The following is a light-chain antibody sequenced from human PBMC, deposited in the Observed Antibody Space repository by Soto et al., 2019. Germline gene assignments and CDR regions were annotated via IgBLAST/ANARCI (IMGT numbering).Light chain of an antibody. Sequence: EIVLTQSPGTLSLSPGERATLSCRASQSVVSSHLAWFQQRPGQAPRLLIYGASTRATGIPDRISGSGSGTDFTLTVSRLEPEDFAVYYCHQYHSLPWTFGQGTKV. CDR1: QSVVSSH. CDR3: HQYHSLPWT. J-gene: IGKJ1*01. CDR2: GAS. V-gene: IGKV3-20*01.